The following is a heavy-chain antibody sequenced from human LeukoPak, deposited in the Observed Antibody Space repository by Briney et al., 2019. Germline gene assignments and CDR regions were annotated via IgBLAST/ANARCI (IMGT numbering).Heavy chain of an antibody. V-gene: IGHV1-24*01. CDR3: AAAPYYDFWSGYDY. CDR2: FGPEDGET. J-gene: IGHJ4*02. CDR1: GYTLTELS. Sequence: ASVKVSCKVSGYTLTELSMHWVRQAPGKGLEWMGGFGPEDGETIYAQKFQGRVTMTRDMSTSTVYMELSSLRSEDTAVYYCAAAPYYDFWSGYDYWGQGTLVTVSS. D-gene: IGHD3-3*01.